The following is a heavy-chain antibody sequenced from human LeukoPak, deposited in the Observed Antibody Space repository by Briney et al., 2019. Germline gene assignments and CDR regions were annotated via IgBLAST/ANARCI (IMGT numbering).Heavy chain of an antibody. V-gene: IGHV1-2*02. Sequence: GSSVKVSCKASGGTFSSYAISWVRQAPGQGLEWMGWISPNSGGTNYAQKFQGRVTMTRDTSISTAYMELSRLRSDDTAVYYCARRNKLWWFDPWGQGTLVTVSS. CDR2: ISPNSGGT. D-gene: IGHD1/OR15-1a*01. CDR1: GGTFSSYA. CDR3: ARRNKLWWFDP. J-gene: IGHJ5*02.